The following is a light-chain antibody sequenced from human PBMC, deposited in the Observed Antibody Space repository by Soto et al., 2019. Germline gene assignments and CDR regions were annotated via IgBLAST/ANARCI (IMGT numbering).Light chain of an antibody. CDR3: YSYAGSSTVV. V-gene: IGLV2-23*01. CDR1: SSDVGSYNL. Sequence: QSALTQPASVSGSPGQSITISFTGTSSDVGSYNLVSWYQQHPGKAPKLMIYEGSKRPSGVSNRFSGSKSGNTAALTISGLQAEDEADYYCYSYAGSSTVVFGGGTKVTVL. CDR2: EGS. J-gene: IGLJ2*01.